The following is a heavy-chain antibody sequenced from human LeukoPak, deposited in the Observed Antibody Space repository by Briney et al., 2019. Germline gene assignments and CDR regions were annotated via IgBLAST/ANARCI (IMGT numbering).Heavy chain of an antibody. Sequence: ASVKVSCKASGYTFTSYGISWVRQAPGQGLEWMGWISAYNGNTNYAQKLQGRVTMTRDTSTSTVYMELSSLRSEDTAVYYCARDPLACSSTSCYGLYYFDYWGQGTLVTVSS. J-gene: IGHJ4*02. V-gene: IGHV1-18*01. D-gene: IGHD2-2*01. CDR3: ARDPLACSSTSCYGLYYFDY. CDR2: ISAYNGNT. CDR1: GYTFTSYG.